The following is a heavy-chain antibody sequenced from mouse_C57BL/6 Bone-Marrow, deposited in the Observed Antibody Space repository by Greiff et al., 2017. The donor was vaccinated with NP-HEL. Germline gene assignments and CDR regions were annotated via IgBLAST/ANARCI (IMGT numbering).Heavy chain of an antibody. CDR1: GYAFSSSW. Sequence: VQLQQSGPELVKPGASVKISCKASGYAFSSSWMNWVKQRPGKGLEWIGRIYPGDGDTNYNGKFKGKATLTADKSSSTAYMQLSSLTSEDSAVYFCARSGDGYYMDAMDYWGQGTSVTVSS. D-gene: IGHD2-3*01. V-gene: IGHV1-82*01. CDR3: ARSGDGYYMDAMDY. J-gene: IGHJ4*01. CDR2: IYPGDGDT.